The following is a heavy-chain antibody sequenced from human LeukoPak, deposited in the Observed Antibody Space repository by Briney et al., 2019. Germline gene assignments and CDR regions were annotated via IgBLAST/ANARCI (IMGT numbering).Heavy chain of an antibody. CDR2: ISWDGGST. V-gene: IGHV3-43*01. J-gene: IGHJ6*02. CDR3: AKDKGLIDQDSHGMDV. D-gene: IGHD2-2*01. Sequence: GGSLRLSCAASGFTFDDYTMHWVRQAPGKGLEWVSLISWDGGSTYYADSVKGRFTISRDNSKNSLYLQMNSLRTEDTALYYCAKDKGLIDQDSHGMDVWGQGTTVTVSS. CDR1: GFTFDDYT.